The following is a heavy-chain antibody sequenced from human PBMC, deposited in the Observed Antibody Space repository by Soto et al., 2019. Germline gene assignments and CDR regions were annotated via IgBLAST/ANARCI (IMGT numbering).Heavy chain of an antibody. CDR2: IYYSGST. V-gene: IGHV4-31*02. J-gene: IGHJ4*02. D-gene: IGHD5-12*01. Sequence: PLETQSVTWSVFGGSSISRGCYRSLNPQHPGKGLEWIGYIYYSGSTYYNPSLKSRVTISVDTSKNQFSLKLSSVTAADTAVYYCAGDRGSSGYDTYFAYRRQGTLVPVSS. CDR3: AGDRGSSGYDTYFAY. CDR1: GGSSISRGCY.